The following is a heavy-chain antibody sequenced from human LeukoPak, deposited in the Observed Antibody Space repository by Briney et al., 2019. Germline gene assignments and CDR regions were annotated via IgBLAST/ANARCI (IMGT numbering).Heavy chain of an antibody. CDR1: GGSISTYY. CDR3: ARVDYSGYGTRGWFDP. V-gene: IGHV4-59*01. J-gene: IGHJ5*02. Sequence: SETLSLTCTVSGGSISTYYWSWIRQPPGKGLEWIGYIYYSGSTNYNPSLRSRVTISVDTSQDQFSLKLSSVTAADTAVYYCARVDYSGYGTRGWFDPWGQGTLVTVSS. D-gene: IGHD5-12*01. CDR2: IYYSGST.